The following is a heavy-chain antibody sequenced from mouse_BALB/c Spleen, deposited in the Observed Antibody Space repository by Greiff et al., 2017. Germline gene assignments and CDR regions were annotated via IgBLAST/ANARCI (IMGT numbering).Heavy chain of an antibody. Sequence: EVMLVESGGGLVKPGGSLKLSCAASGFTFSSYAMSWVRQTPEKRLEWVASISSGGSTYYPDSVKGRFTISRDNARNILYLQMSSLRSEDTAMYYCARGLITTVALDYWGQGTTLTVSS. D-gene: IGHD1-1*01. J-gene: IGHJ2*01. V-gene: IGHV5-6-5*01. CDR3: ARGLITTVALDY. CDR1: GFTFSSYA. CDR2: ISSGGST.